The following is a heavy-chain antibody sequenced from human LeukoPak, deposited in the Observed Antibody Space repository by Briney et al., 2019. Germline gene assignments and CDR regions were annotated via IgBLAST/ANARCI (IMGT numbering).Heavy chain of an antibody. CDR2: IYYSGST. V-gene: IGHV4-31*03. Sequence: PSETLSLTCTVSGGSISSGGYYWSWICQHPGKGLEWIGYIYYSGSTYYNPSLKSRVTISVDTSKNQFSLKLSSVTAADTAVYYCARDLGDFDAFDIWGQGTMVTVSS. CDR1: GGSISSGGYY. CDR3: ARDLGDFDAFDI. J-gene: IGHJ3*02. D-gene: IGHD2-21*02.